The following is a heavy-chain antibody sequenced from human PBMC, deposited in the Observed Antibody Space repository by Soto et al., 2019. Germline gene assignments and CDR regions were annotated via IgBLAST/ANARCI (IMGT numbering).Heavy chain of an antibody. Sequence: PGESLKISCKGSGYSFTRYWIGGVGQVPGKGLEWMGIIYPGDSDTRYSPSFQGQVTISADKSISTAYLQWSSLKASDTAMYYCARTGSGSRSAFDIWGQGTMVTVSS. J-gene: IGHJ3*02. CDR2: IYPGDSDT. D-gene: IGHD2-2*01. CDR3: ARTGSGSRSAFDI. CDR1: GYSFTRYW. V-gene: IGHV5-51*01.